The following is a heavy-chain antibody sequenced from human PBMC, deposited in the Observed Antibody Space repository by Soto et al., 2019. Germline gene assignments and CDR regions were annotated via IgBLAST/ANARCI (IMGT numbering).Heavy chain of an antibody. J-gene: IGHJ5*02. D-gene: IGHD3-16*01. CDR2: IYYSGST. CDR1: GGSISSGGHY. Sequence: SETLSLTCTVSGGSISSGGHYWTWIRQHPGKGLEWIGYIYYSGSTYYNPSLKSRVTMSVDMSKNQFSLKLRSVTAADTAVYYCVRDYALGVFDPWGQGTLVTVSS. CDR3: VRDYALGVFDP. V-gene: IGHV4-31*03.